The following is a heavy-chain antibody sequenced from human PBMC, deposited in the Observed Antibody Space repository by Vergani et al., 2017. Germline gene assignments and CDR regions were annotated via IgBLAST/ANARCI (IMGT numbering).Heavy chain of an antibody. Sequence: QVQLQESGPGLVKPSQTLSLTCSVSGDSISSGVYYWNWIRQHPGKGLEWIGYIYSTGSTHQNPSLRSRINMSVDTSKNQFSLKLNSVTAADTAMYYCARMGGYDEGDAFRIGYFDSWGPGILVTVSS. CDR2: IYSTGST. D-gene: IGHD3-22*01. CDR1: GDSISSGVYY. J-gene: IGHJ4*01. CDR3: ARMGGYDEGDAFRIGYFDS. V-gene: IGHV4-31*03.